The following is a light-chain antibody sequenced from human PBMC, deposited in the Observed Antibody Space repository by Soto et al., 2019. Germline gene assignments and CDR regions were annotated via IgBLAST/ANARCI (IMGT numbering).Light chain of an antibody. V-gene: IGLV2-14*01. Sequence: QSALTQPASVSGSPGQSITISCTGTSSDVGGYKYVSWYQQHPGKAPNLMIYDVSNRPSGVSNRFSGSKSGNTASLTISGLQAEDEADYYCSSYTSTSTLDVFGSGTKLTVL. CDR2: DVS. CDR1: SSDVGGYKY. CDR3: SSYTSTSTLDV. J-gene: IGLJ1*01.